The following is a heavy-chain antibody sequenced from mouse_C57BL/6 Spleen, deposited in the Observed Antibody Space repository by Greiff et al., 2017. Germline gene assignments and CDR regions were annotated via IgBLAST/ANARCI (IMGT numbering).Heavy chain of an antibody. J-gene: IGHJ4*01. V-gene: IGHV1-54*01. Sequence: LVESGAELVRPGTSVKVSCKASGYAFTNYLIEWVKQRPGQGLEWIGVINPGSGGTNYNEKFKGKATLTADKSSSTAYMQLSSLTSEDSAVYFCARWGDYYAMDYWGQGTSVTVSS. CDR2: INPGSGGT. CDR1: GYAFTNYL. CDR3: ARWGDYYAMDY.